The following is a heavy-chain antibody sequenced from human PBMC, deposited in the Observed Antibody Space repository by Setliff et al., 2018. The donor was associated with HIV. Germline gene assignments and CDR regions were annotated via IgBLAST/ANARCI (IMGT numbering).Heavy chain of an antibody. CDR1: GGSITSGGYY. J-gene: IGHJ6*03. CDR3: ARDNRVMALNYYYYYMDV. D-gene: IGHD2-21*01. CDR2: IFYSGST. Sequence: SETLSLTCSVSGGSITSGGYYWHWIRQHPGKGLEWIGYIFYSGSTYYNPSLKSRVTISLDTSENQFSLKLSSVTAADTAVYYCARDNRVMALNYYYYYMDVWGKGTTVTVSS. V-gene: IGHV4-31*03.